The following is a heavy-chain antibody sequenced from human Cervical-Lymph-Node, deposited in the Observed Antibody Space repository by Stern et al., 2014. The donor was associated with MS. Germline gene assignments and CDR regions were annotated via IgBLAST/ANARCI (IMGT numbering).Heavy chain of an antibody. CDR1: GFTFSTYA. Sequence: VQLVESGGGVVQPGRSLSLSCVASGFTFSTYAMHWVRQAPGKGLEWVAVVSYDGTQRNSTESVKARFTISRDNSKNTLYWHMNSLRDEDTAVYFCARGGRGVGLEYWGQGALVTVSS. CDR3: ARGGRGVGLEY. J-gene: IGHJ4*02. D-gene: IGHD3-10*01. V-gene: IGHV3-30-3*01. CDR2: VSYDGTQR.